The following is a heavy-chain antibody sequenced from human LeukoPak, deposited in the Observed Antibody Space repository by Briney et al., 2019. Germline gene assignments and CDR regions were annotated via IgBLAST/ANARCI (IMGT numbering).Heavy chain of an antibody. Sequence: GGSLRLSCAASGFTVSGTHMSWVRQAPGKGLEWVAAMYTGGTTCYADSVTGRFTISRDNSKNTLYLHMNSLRAEDTAVYYCAKDEATSGGGLASWGQGTLVSVSS. V-gene: IGHV3-53*01. CDR3: AKDEATSGGGLAS. CDR2: MYTGGTT. D-gene: IGHD3-16*01. J-gene: IGHJ4*02. CDR1: GFTVSGTH.